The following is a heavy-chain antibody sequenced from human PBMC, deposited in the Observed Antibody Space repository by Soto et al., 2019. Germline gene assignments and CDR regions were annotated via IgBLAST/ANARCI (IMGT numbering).Heavy chain of an antibody. J-gene: IGHJ6*02. CDR3: ARDLLGDISMDV. V-gene: IGHV3-7*05. D-gene: IGHD3-16*01. CDR2: IKLDGSER. CDR1: GFTISSCW. Sequence: AGTLSLSCTVSGFTISSCWMCWICQRPDQGMGWVGNIKLDGSERYYVDSVQGRLTTSRDNATNSLFLQMISLRAEATAAFYFARDLLGDISMDVWG.